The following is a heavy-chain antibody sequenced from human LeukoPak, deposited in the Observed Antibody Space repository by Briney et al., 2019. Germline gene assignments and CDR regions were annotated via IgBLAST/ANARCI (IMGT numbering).Heavy chain of an antibody. V-gene: IGHV4-34*01. J-gene: IGHJ6*02. CDR1: GGSFSGYY. D-gene: IGHD1-1*01. CDR2: INHSGST. CDR3: ARAYNWGSRSDYYYGMDV. Sequence: SETLSLTCAVYGGSFSGYYWSWIRQPPGKGLEWIGEINHSGSTNYNPSLKSRVTISVDTPKNQFSLKLSSVTAADTAVYYYARAYNWGSRSDYYYGMDVWGQGTTVTVSS.